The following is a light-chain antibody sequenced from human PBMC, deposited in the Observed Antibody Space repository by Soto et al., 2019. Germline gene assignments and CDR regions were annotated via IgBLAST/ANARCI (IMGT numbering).Light chain of an antibody. J-gene: IGKJ4*01. CDR1: QSVLSSYDNKNY. CDR2: WAS. CDR3: QQFYSNPPT. Sequence: ILLTPSPDSLAVSLGETATINCKSSQSVLSSYDNKNYLVWYQQKPGRPPKLLIYWASTRESGVAERFSGSGSGTDFSLTISSLQAEDVAVYYCQQFYSNPPTFGGGTKVDIK. V-gene: IGKV4-1*01.